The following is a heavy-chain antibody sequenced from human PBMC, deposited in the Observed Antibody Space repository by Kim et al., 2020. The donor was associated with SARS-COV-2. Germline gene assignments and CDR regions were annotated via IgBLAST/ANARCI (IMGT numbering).Heavy chain of an antibody. D-gene: IGHD3-10*01. CDR1: GYTFTSYY. J-gene: IGHJ4*02. CDR3: ARERNYYGSGSYYNAERYFDY. V-gene: IGHV1-46*01. CDR2: INPSGGST. Sequence: ASVKVSCKASGYTFTSYYMHWVRQAPGQGLEWMGIINPSGGSTSYAQKFQGRVTMTRDTSTSTVYMELSSLRSEDTAVYYCARERNYYGSGSYYNAERYFDYWGQGTLVTVSS.